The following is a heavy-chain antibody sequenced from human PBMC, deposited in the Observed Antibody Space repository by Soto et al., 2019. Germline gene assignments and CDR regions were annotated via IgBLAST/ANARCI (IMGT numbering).Heavy chain of an antibody. CDR3: TKVGSSGWPQDY. J-gene: IGHJ4*02. D-gene: IGHD3-22*01. V-gene: IGHV4-59*11. Sequence: SETLSLTCSVSGGSISGHYWTWTRQSPDKRLQWIRYIVYSASTNDNPSLKCRVTTSVATSKTQLTLKMSSVTAADTGVYYCTKVGSSGWPQDYWGRGTPV. CDR2: IVYSAST. CDR1: GGSISGHY.